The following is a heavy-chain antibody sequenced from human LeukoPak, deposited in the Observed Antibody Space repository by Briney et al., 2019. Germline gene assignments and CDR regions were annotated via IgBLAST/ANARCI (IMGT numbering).Heavy chain of an antibody. CDR3: AIGVNYAFDD. V-gene: IGHV3-30*02. D-gene: IGHD1-7*01. J-gene: IGHJ4*02. Sequence: PGGSLRLSCTASGFILSDSGFDWVRQAPGKGLEWVAFLRYDGRSKYYLDAVKGRFTISRDNSKNTGYLQMDSLRPEDTAVHYCAIGVNYAFDDWGQGTLVTVSS. CDR2: LRYDGRSK. CDR1: GFILSDSG.